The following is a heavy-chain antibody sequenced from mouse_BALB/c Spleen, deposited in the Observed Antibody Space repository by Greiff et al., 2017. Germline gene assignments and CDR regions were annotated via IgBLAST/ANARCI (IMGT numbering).Heavy chain of an antibody. CDR2: INPYNDGT. J-gene: IGHJ4*01. CDR3: ARETIYYYGSSPMDY. Sequence: EVQLQQSGPELVKPGASVKMSCKAAGYTFTSYVMHWVKQKPGQGLEWIGYINPYNDGTKYNEKFKGKATLTSDKSSSTAYMELSSLTSEDSAVYYCARETIYYYGSSPMDYWGQGTSGTVSS. D-gene: IGHD1-1*01. V-gene: IGHV1-14*01. CDR1: GYTFTSYV.